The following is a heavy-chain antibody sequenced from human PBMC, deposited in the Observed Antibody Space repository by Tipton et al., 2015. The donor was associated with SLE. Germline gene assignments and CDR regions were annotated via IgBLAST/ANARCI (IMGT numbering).Heavy chain of an antibody. Sequence: SLRLSCVASGFTFSDRFMDWVRQAPGKGLEWVGRSANRVNSYNTEYAASVEGRFTISRDDSKNSLYLQMNSLRTEDTAMYYCARGISANNWGSIGYFDYWGQGTLVTVSS. J-gene: IGHJ4*02. CDR1: GFTFSDRF. D-gene: IGHD7-27*01. CDR3: ARGISANNWGSIGYFDY. V-gene: IGHV3-72*01. CDR2: SANRVNSYNT.